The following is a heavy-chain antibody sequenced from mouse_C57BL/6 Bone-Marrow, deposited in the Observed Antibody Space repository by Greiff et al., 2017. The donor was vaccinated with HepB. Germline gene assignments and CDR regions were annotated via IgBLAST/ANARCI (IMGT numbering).Heavy chain of an antibody. V-gene: IGHV1-64*01. J-gene: IGHJ4*01. Sequence: QVQLQQPGAELVKPGASVKLSCKASGYTFTSYWMHWVKQRPGQGLEWIGMIHPNSGSTNYNEKFKSKATLTVDKSSSTAYMQLSSLTSEDSAVYYCARVVGYSYAMDYWGQGTSVTVSS. D-gene: IGHD2-3*01. CDR1: GYTFTSYW. CDR3: ARVVGYSYAMDY. CDR2: IHPNSGST.